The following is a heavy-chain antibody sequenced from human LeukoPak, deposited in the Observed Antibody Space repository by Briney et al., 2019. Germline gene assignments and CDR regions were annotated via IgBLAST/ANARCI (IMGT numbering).Heavy chain of an antibody. D-gene: IGHD1-26*01. J-gene: IGHJ4*02. CDR3: VKDVGGSYAFDY. V-gene: IGHV3-64D*09. Sequence: PGGSLRLSCSASGFTFSRYGMHWVRQAPGKGLEYVSGINDNGGSTHYGDSVKGRFSISRDNSKNTLHLQMSTLRAEDTALYYCVKDVGGSYAFDYWGRGILVTVAS. CDR1: GFTFSRYG. CDR2: INDNGGST.